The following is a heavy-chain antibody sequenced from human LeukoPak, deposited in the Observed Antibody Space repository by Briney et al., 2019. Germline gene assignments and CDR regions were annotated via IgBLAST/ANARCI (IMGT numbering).Heavy chain of an antibody. D-gene: IGHD3-10*01. CDR3: ARGGITMVRGVGYYYYMDV. V-gene: IGHV4-61*02. Sequence: SETLSLTCTVSGGSISSGSYYWSWIRQPAGKGLEWIGRIYTSGSTNYNPSLKSRVTISVDTSKNQFSLKLSSVTAADTAVYYCARGGITMVRGVGYYYYMDVWGKGTTVTVSS. CDR2: IYTSGST. J-gene: IGHJ6*03. CDR1: GGSISSGSYY.